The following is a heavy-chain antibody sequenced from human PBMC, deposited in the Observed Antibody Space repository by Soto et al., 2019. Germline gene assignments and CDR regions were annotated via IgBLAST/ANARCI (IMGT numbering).Heavy chain of an antibody. Sequence: GGSLRLSCTASGFTFGDYAMSWFRQAPGKGLEWVGFIRSKAYGGTTEYAASVKGRFTISRDDSKSFAYLQMNSLKTEDTAVYYCTRELELRDYYYYYGMDVWGQGTTVTVSS. CDR2: IRSKAYGGTT. CDR3: TRELELRDYYYYYGMDV. D-gene: IGHD1-7*01. J-gene: IGHJ6*02. CDR1: GFTFGDYA. V-gene: IGHV3-49*03.